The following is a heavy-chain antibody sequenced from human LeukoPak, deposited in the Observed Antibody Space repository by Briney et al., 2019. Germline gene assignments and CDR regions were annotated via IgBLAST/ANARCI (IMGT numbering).Heavy chain of an antibody. Sequence: ASVKVSCKASGYTFTSYDINWVRQATGQGLEWMGWMNPNSGNTGYAQKFQGRVTMTRNTSISTAYMELSSLRSEDTAVYYCARSNSLVVTAIQDYWGQGTLVTVSS. CDR1: GYTFTSYD. CDR2: MNPNSGNT. J-gene: IGHJ4*02. V-gene: IGHV1-8*01. D-gene: IGHD2-21*02. CDR3: ARSNSLVVTAIQDY.